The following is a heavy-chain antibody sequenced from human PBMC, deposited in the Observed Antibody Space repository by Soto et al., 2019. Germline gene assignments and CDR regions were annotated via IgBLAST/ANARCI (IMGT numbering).Heavy chain of an antibody. CDR2: IYYRGSP. V-gene: IGHV4-30-4*01. CDR1: GDSISSANYD. D-gene: IGHD3-3*01. J-gene: IGHJ4*02. CDR3: GIADYDFCIIDY. Sequence: SETLSLTFTVSGDSISSANYDWSWIRQRPGKGLEWIGYIYYRGSPYYNPSLKSRVSISLDTSKNQFSLKLSSVTAADTAVYYFGIADYDFCIIDYFGQGTVFTVCS.